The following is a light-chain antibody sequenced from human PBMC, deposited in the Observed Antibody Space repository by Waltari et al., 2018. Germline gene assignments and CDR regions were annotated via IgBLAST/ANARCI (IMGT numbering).Light chain of an antibody. CDR2: GAS. CDR1: QSVGGT. J-gene: IGKJ1*01. CDR3: QHYLRLPVS. Sequence: SCSASQSVGGTLAWYHQRPGQAPRLLIYGASSRAADIPDRFAGSGSGTDFSLTINRLEPEDFAVYYCQHYLRLPVSFGQGTKVEIK. V-gene: IGKV3-20*01.